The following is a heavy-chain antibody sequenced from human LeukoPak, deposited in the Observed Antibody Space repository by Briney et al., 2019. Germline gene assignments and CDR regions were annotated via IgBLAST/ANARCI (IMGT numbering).Heavy chain of an antibody. Sequence: PSETLSLTCTVSGGSISSGGYYWSWIRQHPGKGLEWIGYIYYSGSTYYNPSLKSRVTISVDTSKNQFSLKLSSVTAADTAVYYCASMVVAATPIIDYWGQGTLVTVSS. CDR1: GGSISSGGYY. J-gene: IGHJ4*02. CDR3: ASMVVAATPIIDY. V-gene: IGHV4-31*03. CDR2: IYYSGST. D-gene: IGHD2-15*01.